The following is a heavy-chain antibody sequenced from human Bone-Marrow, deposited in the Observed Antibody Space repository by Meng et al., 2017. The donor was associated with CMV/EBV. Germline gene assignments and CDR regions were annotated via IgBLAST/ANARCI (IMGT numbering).Heavy chain of an antibody. CDR3: SPLGAELSP. V-gene: IGHV3-73*01. D-gene: IGHD3-16*01. CDR2: ITSKANSYAT. J-gene: IGHJ4*02. Sequence: GESLKISCAASGFTFSGSAMHWVRQASGKGLEWVGHITSKANSYATLYAASVKGRFIISRDDSKNTAYLQMNSLKTEDTAVYYCSPLGAELSPWGQGTLVTVSS. CDR1: GFTFSGSA.